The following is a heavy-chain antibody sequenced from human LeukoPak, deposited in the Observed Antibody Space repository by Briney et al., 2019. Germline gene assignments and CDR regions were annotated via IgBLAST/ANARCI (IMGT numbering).Heavy chain of an antibody. CDR2: INHSGST. CDR3: ARRRPKRNVDIVATTKGAYNWFDP. J-gene: IGHJ5*02. V-gene: IGHV4-34*01. CDR1: GGSFSGYY. D-gene: IGHD5-12*01. Sequence: SETLSLTCAVYGGSFSGYYWSWIRQPPGKGLEWIGEINHSGSTNYNPSLKSRVTISVDTSKNQFSLKLSSVTAADTAVYYCARRRPKRNVDIVATTKGAYNWFDPWGQGTLVTVSS.